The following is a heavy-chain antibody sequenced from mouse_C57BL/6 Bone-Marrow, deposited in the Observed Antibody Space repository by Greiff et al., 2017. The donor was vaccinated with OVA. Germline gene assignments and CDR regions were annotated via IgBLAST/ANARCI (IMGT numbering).Heavy chain of an antibody. V-gene: IGHV2-9-1*01. J-gene: IGHJ3*01. D-gene: IGHD2-3*01. CDR1: GFSLTSYA. CDR2: IWTGGGT. CDR3: ARGYDGYYWFAY. Sequence: VKLMESGPGLVAPSQSLSITCTVSGFSLTSYAISWVRQPPGKGLEWLGVIWTGGGTNYNSALKSSLSISKDNSKSQVFLKMNSLQTDDTARYYCARGYDGYYWFAYWGQGTLVTVSA.